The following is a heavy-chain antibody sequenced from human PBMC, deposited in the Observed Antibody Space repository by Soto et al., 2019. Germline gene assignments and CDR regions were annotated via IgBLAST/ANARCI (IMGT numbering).Heavy chain of an antibody. J-gene: IGHJ5*02. CDR3: ARSKDYYGSFVLDP. CDR1: GFTFSSYW. V-gene: IGHV3-7*01. CDR2: IKQDGSEK. D-gene: IGHD3-10*01. Sequence: GGSLRLSCAASGFTFSSYWMSWVRQATGRGLEWVANIKQDGSEKYYVDSVKGRFTLSRDNAKNSLCLQMNSLRAEDTAVYYCARSKDYYGSFVLDPWGQGPLVAVSS.